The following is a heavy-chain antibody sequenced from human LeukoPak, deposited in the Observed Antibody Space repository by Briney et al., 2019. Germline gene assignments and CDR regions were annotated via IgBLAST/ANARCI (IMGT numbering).Heavy chain of an antibody. J-gene: IGHJ4*02. V-gene: IGHV3-23*01. D-gene: IGHD6-13*01. CDR2: ISGSGGST. CDR1: GFTFSSYA. CDR3: AKDREYSSSWFDY. Sequence: GGSLRLSCAASGFTFSSYAMSWVRQAPGKGLEWVSAISGSGGSTYYADSVKGRLTISRDNSKNTLYLQMNSLRAEDTAVYYCAKDREYSSSWFDYWGQGTLVTVSS.